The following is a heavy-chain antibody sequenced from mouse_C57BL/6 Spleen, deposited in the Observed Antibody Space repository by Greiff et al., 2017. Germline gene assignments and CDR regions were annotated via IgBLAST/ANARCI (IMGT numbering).Heavy chain of an antibody. Sequence: LQESGAELARPGASVKLSCKASGYTFTSYGISWVKQRTGQGLEWIGEIYPRSGNTYYNEKFKGKATLTADKSSSTAYMELRSLTSEDSAVYFCARGGNGNYVWDFEVWGTGTTVTVST. CDR2: IYPRSGNT. J-gene: IGHJ1*03. CDR3: ARGGNGNYVWDFEV. D-gene: IGHD2-1*01. V-gene: IGHV1-81*01. CDR1: GYTFTSYG.